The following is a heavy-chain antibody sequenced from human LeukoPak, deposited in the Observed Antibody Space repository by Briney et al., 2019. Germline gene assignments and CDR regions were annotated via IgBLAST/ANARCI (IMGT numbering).Heavy chain of an antibody. J-gene: IGHJ4*02. CDR1: GHSISSSNCY. V-gene: IGHV4-39*01. CDR3: ARQTGSGLFSLP. D-gene: IGHD3-10*01. Sequence: PSGTLSLTCTVSGHSISSSNCYWGWIRQPPGKGLEWIGSIYFSGGTYYNASLKSRVTISVDTSKNQFSLKLSSVTAADTAVYYCARQTGSGLFSLPGGQGTLVTVSS. CDR2: IYFSGGT.